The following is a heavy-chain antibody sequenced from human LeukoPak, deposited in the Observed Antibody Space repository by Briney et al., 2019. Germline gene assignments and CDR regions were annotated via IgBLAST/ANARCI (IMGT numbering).Heavy chain of an antibody. CDR1: GFNFNSYW. Sequence: GGSLRLSCAASGFNFNSYWMSWVRQAPGKGLECVANIKQDGSEIYFVDSVKGRLTISRDNAKSSLYLQMNSLRGEDTAVYYCARARYGSGGYFFDFWGQGTLVTVSS. V-gene: IGHV3-7*04. CDR2: IKQDGSEI. D-gene: IGHD3-10*01. CDR3: ARARYGSGGYFFDF. J-gene: IGHJ4*02.